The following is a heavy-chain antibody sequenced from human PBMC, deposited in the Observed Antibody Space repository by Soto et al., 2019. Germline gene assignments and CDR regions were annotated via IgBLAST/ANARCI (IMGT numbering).Heavy chain of an antibody. CDR1: GYSFTSYW. CDR3: AIHPYDFWSGYRDDYYYYGMDV. CDR2: IYPGDSDT. J-gene: IGHJ6*02. Sequence: GESLKISCKGSGYSFTSYWIGWVRQMPGKGLEWMGIIYPGDSDTRYSPSFQGQVTISADKSISTAYLQWSSLKASDTAMYYCAIHPYDFWSGYRDDYYYYGMDVWGQGTMVTVSS. V-gene: IGHV5-51*01. D-gene: IGHD3-3*01.